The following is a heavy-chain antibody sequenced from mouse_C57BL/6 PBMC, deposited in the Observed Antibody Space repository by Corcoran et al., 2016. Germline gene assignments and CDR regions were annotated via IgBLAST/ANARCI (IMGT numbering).Heavy chain of an antibody. Sequence: QVQLQQSGPELVKPGAAGKLSCKASSYTFTSYDINWVKQRPGQGVERIGWIYPRDGSTKYNEKFKGKATLNVDTSSSTAYMELHSLTSEDSAVYFCARWTTVVATDWYFDVWGTGTTVTVSS. CDR3: ARWTTVVATDWYFDV. CDR2: IYPRDGST. CDR1: SYTFTSYD. J-gene: IGHJ1*03. D-gene: IGHD1-1*01. V-gene: IGHV1-85*01.